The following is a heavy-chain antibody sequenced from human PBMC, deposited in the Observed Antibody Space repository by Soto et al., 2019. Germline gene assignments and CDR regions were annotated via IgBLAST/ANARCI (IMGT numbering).Heavy chain of an antibody. D-gene: IGHD3-9*01. Sequence: QLQLQESGPGLVKPSETLSLTCTVSGGSISSSSYYWGWIRQPPGKGLEWIGSIYYSGSTYYNPSLKRPFTISVDTSKHQFSLTLRSVTAADTAVYYSARQPRILSGYSGHFDSWGQGTLVTVSS. J-gene: IGHJ4*02. CDR2: IYYSGST. V-gene: IGHV4-39*01. CDR3: ARQPRILSGYSGHFDS. CDR1: GGSISSSSYY.